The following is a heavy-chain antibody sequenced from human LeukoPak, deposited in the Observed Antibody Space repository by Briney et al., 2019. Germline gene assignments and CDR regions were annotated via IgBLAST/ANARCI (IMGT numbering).Heavy chain of an antibody. CDR2: ISAYSGNT. Sequence: ASVKVSCKASGYTFTSYGISWVRQAPGQGLEWMGWISAYSGNTNYAQKLQGRVTMTTDTSTSTAYMELRSLRSDDTAVYYCARFDYYDSPTRIDYWGQGTLVTVSS. CDR3: ARFDYYDSPTRIDY. CDR1: GYTFTSYG. J-gene: IGHJ4*02. D-gene: IGHD3-22*01. V-gene: IGHV1-18*01.